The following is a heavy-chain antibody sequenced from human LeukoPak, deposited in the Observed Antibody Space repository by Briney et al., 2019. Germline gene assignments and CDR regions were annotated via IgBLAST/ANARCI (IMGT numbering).Heavy chain of an antibody. V-gene: IGHV4-38-2*02. Sequence: PSETLSLTCTVSGYSISSGYYWGWIRQPPGKGLEWIGSIYHSGSTYYNPSLKSRVTISVDTSKNQFSLKLSSVTAADTAVYYCARPQLWFGEFGHAFDIWGQGTMVTVSS. CDR1: GYSISSGYY. D-gene: IGHD3-10*01. CDR2: IYHSGST. J-gene: IGHJ3*02. CDR3: ARPQLWFGEFGHAFDI.